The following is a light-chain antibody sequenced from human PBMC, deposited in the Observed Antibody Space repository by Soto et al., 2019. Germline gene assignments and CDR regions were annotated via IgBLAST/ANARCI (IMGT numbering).Light chain of an antibody. Sequence: QSVLTQPASVSGSPGQSLTISCTGTSSDVGAYNFVSWYQQHPGKAPKLMIYDVRERPSGVSNRFSGSKSGNTASLIISGLQAEDEADYYCSSYTGSASYVFGPGTKLTVL. CDR2: DVR. CDR1: SSDVGAYNF. V-gene: IGLV2-14*03. J-gene: IGLJ1*01. CDR3: SSYTGSASYV.